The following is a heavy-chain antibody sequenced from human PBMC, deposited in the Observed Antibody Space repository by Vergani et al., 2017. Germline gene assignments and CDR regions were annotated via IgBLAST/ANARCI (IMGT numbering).Heavy chain of an antibody. V-gene: IGHV3-30-3*01. CDR2: ISYDGSNK. J-gene: IGHJ4*02. Sequence: QVQLVESGGGVVQPGRSPRLSCAASGFTFSSYAMHWVRQAPGKGLEWVAVISYDGSNKYYADSVKGRFTISRDNSKNTLYLQMNSLRAEDTAVYYCARGTTAYIDYWGQGTLVTVSS. D-gene: IGHD4-11*01. CDR3: ARGTTAYIDY. CDR1: GFTFSSYA.